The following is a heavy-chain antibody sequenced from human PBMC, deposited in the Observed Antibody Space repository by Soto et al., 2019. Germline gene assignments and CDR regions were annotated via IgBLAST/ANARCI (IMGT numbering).Heavy chain of an antibody. J-gene: IGHJ4*02. CDR3: ARDKITGLFDY. CDR2: IYYSGST. V-gene: IGHV4-59*01. D-gene: IGHD2-8*02. CDR1: GGSIGSYS. Sequence: SETLSLTCTVSGGSIGSYSWSWIRQPPGKGLEWIGYIYYSGSTNYNPSLKSRVTISVDTSKNQFSLKLTSVTAADTAVYYCARDKITGLFDYWGQGTLVTV.